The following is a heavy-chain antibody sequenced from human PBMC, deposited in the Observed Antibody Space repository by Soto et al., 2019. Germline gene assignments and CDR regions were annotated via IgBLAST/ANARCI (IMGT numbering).Heavy chain of an antibody. CDR1: GFTFSSYG. CDR3: AKDKFGFEYYFDY. CDR2: ISYDGSNK. D-gene: IGHD3-10*01. J-gene: IGHJ4*02. Sequence: GGSLRLSCAASGFTFSSYGMHWVRQAPGKGLEWVAVISYDGSNKYYADSVKGRFTISRDNSKNTLYLQMNSLRAEDTAVYYCAKDKFGFEYYFDYWGQGTLVTVSS. V-gene: IGHV3-30*18.